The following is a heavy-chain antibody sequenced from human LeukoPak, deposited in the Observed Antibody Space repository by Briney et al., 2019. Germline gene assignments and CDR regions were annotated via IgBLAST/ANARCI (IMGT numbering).Heavy chain of an antibody. J-gene: IGHJ4*02. CDR1: GFTFSSYG. D-gene: IGHD2-2*01. Sequence: PGRSLRLSCAASGFTFSSYGMHWVRQAPGKGLEWVAVTWYDGSNKYYADSVKGRFTISRDNSKNTLYLQMNSLRAEDTAVYYCAREGGRYCSSTSCYPMAFDYWGQGTLVTVSS. CDR2: TWYDGSNK. V-gene: IGHV3-33*01. CDR3: AREGGRYCSSTSCYPMAFDY.